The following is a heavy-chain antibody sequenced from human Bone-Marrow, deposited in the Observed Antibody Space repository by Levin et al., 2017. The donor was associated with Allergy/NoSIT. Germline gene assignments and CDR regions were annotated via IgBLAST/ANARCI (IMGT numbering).Heavy chain of an antibody. CDR1: GFTFSSYA. CDR3: AKDHRAQTFGEADY. V-gene: IGHV3-30*18. CDR2: ISFDGISK. J-gene: IGHJ4*02. D-gene: IGHD3-16*01. Sequence: PGGSLRLSCVASGFTFSSYAMNWVRQAPGKGPECVAVISFDGISKYYADSVRGRFTISRDNSKNTLYLQMDSLRTEDSAVYYCAKDHRAQTFGEADYWGQGTLVTVSS.